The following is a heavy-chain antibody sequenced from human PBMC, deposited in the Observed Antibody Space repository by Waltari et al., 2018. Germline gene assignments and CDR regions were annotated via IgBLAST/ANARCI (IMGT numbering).Heavy chain of an antibody. V-gene: IGHV3-11*04. J-gene: IGHJ6*02. D-gene: IGHD2-15*01. CDR1: GFTFSDYY. CDR2: IRGGGVTI. Sequence: QVRLVESGGGLVKPGGSLRLSCAASGFTFSDYYMSWIRQAPGKGLEWVSYIRGGGVTIYHAGSVKGRCSISRDNAKNSLHLQMNSLRAEDTAVYYCARFLVVSTIPYGMDVWGQGTTVTVSS. CDR3: ARFLVVSTIPYGMDV.